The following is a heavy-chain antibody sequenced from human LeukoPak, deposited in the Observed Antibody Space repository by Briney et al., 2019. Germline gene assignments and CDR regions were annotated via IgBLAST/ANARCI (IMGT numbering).Heavy chain of an antibody. V-gene: IGHV1-2*02. CDR1: GYTFTNYY. D-gene: IGHD6-13*01. CDR2: INPNSGGT. CDR3: AKQQLAPLGAFDI. J-gene: IGHJ3*02. Sequence: ASAKVSCKASGYTFTNYYMHWVRQAPGQGLEWMGWINPNSGGTNYAQKLQGRVTMARDTPITTAYMELSRLRSDDTAVYYCAKQQLAPLGAFDIWGQGTMVTVSS.